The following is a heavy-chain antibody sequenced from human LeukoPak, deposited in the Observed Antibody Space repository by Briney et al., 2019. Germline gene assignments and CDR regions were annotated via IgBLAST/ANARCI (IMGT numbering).Heavy chain of an antibody. CDR3: TTDPRFVLMVYATSNDAFDI. CDR1: GFTFSDYY. J-gene: IGHJ3*02. V-gene: IGHV3-15*01. CDR2: IKSKTDGGTT. Sequence: PGGSLRLSCAVSGFTFSDYYMSWIRQAPGKGLEWVGRIKSKTDGGTTDYAAPVKGRFTISRDDSKNTLYLQMNSLKTEDTAVYYCTTDPRFVLMVYATSNDAFDIWGQGTMVTVSS. D-gene: IGHD2-8*01.